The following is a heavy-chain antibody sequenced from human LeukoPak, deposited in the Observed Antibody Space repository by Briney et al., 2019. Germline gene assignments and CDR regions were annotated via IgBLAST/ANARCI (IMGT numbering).Heavy chain of an antibody. D-gene: IGHD5-24*01. CDR1: GYSFTSYW. Sequence: GESLKISCKGPGYSFTSYWIGWVRQMPGKGLEWMGVIYPTDSATRYSPSFQGQVTISADKSISTAYLQWSSLKASDTAMYYCASYGYSLNAFDIWGQGTMVTVSS. CDR3: ASYGYSLNAFDI. J-gene: IGHJ3*02. CDR2: IYPTDSAT. V-gene: IGHV5-51*01.